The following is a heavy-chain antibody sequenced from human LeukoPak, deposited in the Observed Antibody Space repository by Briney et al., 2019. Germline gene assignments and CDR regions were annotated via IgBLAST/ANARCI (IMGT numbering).Heavy chain of an antibody. V-gene: IGHV4-4*09. D-gene: IGHD2-2*01. CDR1: DVSISTESYY. Sequence: SETLSLTCAVSDVSISTESYYWGWVRQPPGKGLEWIGYIYTSGSTNYNPSLESRVTISVDTSKNQFSLDLSSVTAADTAVYYCARQKCTSASCLTKNAFDIWGQGTMVTVSS. CDR2: IYTSGST. J-gene: IGHJ3*02. CDR3: ARQKCTSASCLTKNAFDI.